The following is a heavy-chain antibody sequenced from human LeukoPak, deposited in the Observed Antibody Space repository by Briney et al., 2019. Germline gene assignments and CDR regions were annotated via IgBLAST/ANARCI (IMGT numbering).Heavy chain of an antibody. D-gene: IGHD5-12*01. CDR3: ARDRALGGYDYLGWFDP. V-gene: IGHV3-66*01. Sequence: GGSLRLSCAASGFTVSSNYMSWVRQALGKGLEWVSVIYSGGSTYYADSVKGRFTVSRDNSKNTLYLQMNSLRAEDTAVYYCARDRALGGYDYLGWFDPWGQGTLVTVSS. CDR1: GFTVSSNY. J-gene: IGHJ5*02. CDR2: IYSGGST.